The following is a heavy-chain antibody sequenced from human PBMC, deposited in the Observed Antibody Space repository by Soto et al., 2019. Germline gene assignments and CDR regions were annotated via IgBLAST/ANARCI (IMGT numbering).Heavy chain of an antibody. V-gene: IGHV3-30-3*01. CDR2: ISYDGSNK. CDR3: ARVVGGTIHYYYGIDV. D-gene: IGHD1-26*01. CDR1: GFTFSRYA. J-gene: IGHJ6*02. Sequence: QVQLVESGGGVVQPGRSLRLSCAASGFTFSRYAMHWVRQAPGKGLEWVAVISYDGSNKYYADSVKGRFTISRDNSRDTLYMQMHSLRAEDTAVYYCARVVGGTIHYYYGIDVWGQGTTVTVSS.